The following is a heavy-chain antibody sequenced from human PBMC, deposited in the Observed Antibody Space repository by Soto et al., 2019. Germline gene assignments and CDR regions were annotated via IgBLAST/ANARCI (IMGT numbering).Heavy chain of an antibody. CDR3: ATRITMVRGHYDP. CDR1: GGTFSSYA. Sequence: SVKVSCKASGGTFSSYAISWVRQAPGQGLEWMGGIIPIFGTANYAQKFQGRVTITADESTSTAYMELSSLRSEDTAVYYCATRITMVRGHYDPWGQGTLVTVSS. V-gene: IGHV1-69*13. D-gene: IGHD3-10*01. J-gene: IGHJ5*02. CDR2: IIPIFGTA.